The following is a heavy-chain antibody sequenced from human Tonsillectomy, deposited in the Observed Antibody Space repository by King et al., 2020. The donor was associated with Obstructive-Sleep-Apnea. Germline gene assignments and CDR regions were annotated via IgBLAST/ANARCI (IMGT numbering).Heavy chain of an antibody. CDR2: IYYSGST. V-gene: IGHV4-31*03. D-gene: IGHD3-9*01. CDR1: GGSISSGGYY. Sequence: VQLQESGPGLVKPSQTLSLTCTVSGGSISSGGYYWSWIRQHPGKGLEWIGYIYYSGSTYYNPSLKSRVTISVDTSKNQFSLKLSAVTAADTAVYYCARDSGDILTGSLGNSLWGQGTLVTVSS. CDR3: ARDSGDILTGSLGNSL. J-gene: IGHJ4*02.